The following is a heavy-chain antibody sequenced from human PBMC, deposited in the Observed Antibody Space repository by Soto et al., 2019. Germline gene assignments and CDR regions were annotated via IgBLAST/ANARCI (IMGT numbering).Heavy chain of an antibody. CDR3: ARGGGRLAAAETEFAF. Sequence: ASVKVSCKASGYTFTSYAMHWVRQAPGQRHEWMGWINAGNGNTKYSQKFQGRVTITRDTSASTAYMELSSLRSEDTAVYYCARGGGRLAAAETEFAFRDQRSLVPGSA. CDR1: GYTFTSYA. J-gene: IGHJ4*02. CDR2: INAGNGNT. V-gene: IGHV1-3*01. D-gene: IGHD6-13*01.